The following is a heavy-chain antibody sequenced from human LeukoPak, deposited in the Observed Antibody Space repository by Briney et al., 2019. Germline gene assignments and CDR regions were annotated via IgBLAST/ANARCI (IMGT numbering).Heavy chain of an antibody. D-gene: IGHD3-9*01. CDR1: GFTFSSYA. CDR2: ISGSGTNT. J-gene: IGHJ4*02. Sequence: GGSLRLSCAASGFTFSSYAMSWVRQAPGKGLEWVSTISGSGTNTSYADSVKGRCTISRDNSKNMLFLQMNSLRAEDTAVYYCAKARTFYDFLTGYLDFDFWGQGTLVTVSS. V-gene: IGHV3-23*01. CDR3: AKARTFYDFLTGYLDFDF.